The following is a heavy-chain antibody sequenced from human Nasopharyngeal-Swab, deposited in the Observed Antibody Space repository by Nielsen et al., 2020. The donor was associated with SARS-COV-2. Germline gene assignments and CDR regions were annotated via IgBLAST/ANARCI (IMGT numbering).Heavy chain of an antibody. CDR1: GGSISSYY. CDR2: IYYSGST. Sequence: SETLSLTCTVSGGSISSYYCSWIRQPPGKGLEWIGYIYYSGSTNYNPSLKSRVTISVDTSKNQFSLKLRAVTAADTAVYYCARESDDYDSSGSLGDAVDIWGQGTMVTVSS. CDR3: ARESDDYDSSGSLGDAVDI. J-gene: IGHJ3*02. V-gene: IGHV4-59*01. D-gene: IGHD3-22*01.